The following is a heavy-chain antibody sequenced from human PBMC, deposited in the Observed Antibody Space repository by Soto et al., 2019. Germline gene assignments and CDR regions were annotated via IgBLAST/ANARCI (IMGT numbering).Heavy chain of an antibody. CDR2: VSAYNGNT. J-gene: IGHJ5*02. V-gene: IGHV1-18*04. CDR3: AIATSIVGGYNWFDP. Sequence: GASVKVSCRAFGYTFASYGISWVRQAPGQGLEWMGWVSAYNGNTNYAQKLQGRVTMTTDTSTSTAYMELRSLRSDDTAVYYCAIATSIVGGYNWFDPWGQGTLVTVSS. CDR1: GYTFASYG. D-gene: IGHD1-26*01.